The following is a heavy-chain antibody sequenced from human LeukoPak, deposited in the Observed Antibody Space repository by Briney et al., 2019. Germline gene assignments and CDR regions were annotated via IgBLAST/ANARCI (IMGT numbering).Heavy chain of an antibody. D-gene: IGHD4-17*01. V-gene: IGHV3-23*01. CDR3: ARGLKHYGDYSPNPLRYYYYYGMDV. J-gene: IGHJ6*02. CDR1: GFTFSSYA. CDR2: ISGSGSST. Sequence: PGGSLRLSCAASGFTFSSYAMSWVRQAPGKGLEWVSAISGSGSSTYYADSVKGRFTISRDNSKNTLYLQMNSLRAEDTAVYYCARGLKHYGDYSPNPLRYYYYYGMDVWGQGTTVTVSS.